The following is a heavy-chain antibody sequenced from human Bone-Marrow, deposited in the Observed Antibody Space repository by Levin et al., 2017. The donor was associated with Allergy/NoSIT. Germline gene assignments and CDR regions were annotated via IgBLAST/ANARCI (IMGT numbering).Heavy chain of an antibody. CDR2: ISYDGSNK. CDR1: GFTFSSYA. D-gene: IGHD4-17*01. V-gene: IGHV3-30*09. J-gene: IGHJ5*02. CDR3: ARDSTVTPYHVFGH. Sequence: GESLKISCAASGFTFSSYALHWVRQAPGKGLEWVAVISYDGSNKYYADSVKGRFAISRDNSKNTLYLQMNSLRAEDTAVYYCARDSTVTPYHVFGHWGQGTLVTVSS.